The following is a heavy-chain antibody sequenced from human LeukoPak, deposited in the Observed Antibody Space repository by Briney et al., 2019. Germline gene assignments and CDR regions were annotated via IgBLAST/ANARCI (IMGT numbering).Heavy chain of an antibody. CDR2: TNPSGGST. Sequence: GASVKVSCKASGYTFTSYYMHWVRQAPGQGLEWMGITNPSGGSTSYAQKFQGRVTMTRDTSTSTVYMELSSLRSEDTAVYYCARPAGGSGSYYYFDYWGQGTLVTVSS. CDR1: GYTFTSYY. J-gene: IGHJ4*02. D-gene: IGHD3-10*01. CDR3: ARPAGGSGSYYYFDY. V-gene: IGHV1-46*01.